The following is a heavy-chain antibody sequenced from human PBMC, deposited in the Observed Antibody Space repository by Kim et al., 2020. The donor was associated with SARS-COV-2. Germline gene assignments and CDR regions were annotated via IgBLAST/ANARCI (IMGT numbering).Heavy chain of an antibody. Sequence: GGSLRLSCAASGFTFDDYAMHWVRQAPGKGLEWVSGISWNSGSIGYADSVKGRFTISRDNAKNSLYLQMNSLRAEDTALYYCAKAKDIVATISAFDIWGQGTMVTVSS. CDR3: AKAKDIVATISAFDI. V-gene: IGHV3-9*01. CDR1: GFTFDDYA. J-gene: IGHJ3*02. D-gene: IGHD5-12*01. CDR2: ISWNSGSI.